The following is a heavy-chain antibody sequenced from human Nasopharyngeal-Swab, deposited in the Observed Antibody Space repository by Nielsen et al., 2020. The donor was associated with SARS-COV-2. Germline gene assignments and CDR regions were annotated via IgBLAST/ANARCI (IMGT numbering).Heavy chain of an antibody. J-gene: IGHJ4*02. V-gene: IGHV3-13*01. CDR1: GFTFSTSD. Sequence: GESLKISCAASGFTFSTSDMHWVRLVTGKGLEWVSAIGTTGDTYYGGSVKGRFTTSREDAKNSLYLQMNSLRAGDTAVYYCARAESTYYDFWSGYYFFDYWGQGTLVTVSS. CDR2: IGTTGDT. CDR3: ARAESTYYDFWSGYYFFDY. D-gene: IGHD3-3*01.